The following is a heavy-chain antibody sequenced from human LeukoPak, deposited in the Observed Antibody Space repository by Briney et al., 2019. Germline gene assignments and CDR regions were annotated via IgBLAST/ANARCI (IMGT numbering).Heavy chain of an antibody. D-gene: IGHD1-26*01. CDR3: ARVFPMGATIG. J-gene: IGHJ4*02. CDR1: GYTFTGYY. V-gene: IGHV1-8*02. Sequence: ASVKVSCKASGYTFTGYYMHWVRQAPGQGLEWMGWMNPNSGNTGYAQKFQGRVTMTRNTSISTAYMELSSLRSEDTAVYYCARVFPMGATIGWSQGTLVTVSS. CDR2: MNPNSGNT.